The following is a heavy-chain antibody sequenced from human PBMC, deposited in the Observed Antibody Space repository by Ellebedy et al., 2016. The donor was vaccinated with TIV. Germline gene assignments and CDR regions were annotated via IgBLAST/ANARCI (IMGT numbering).Heavy chain of an antibody. CDR3: ARHKNLYGGNWYFDL. CDR2: IYSGGST. J-gene: IGHJ2*01. D-gene: IGHD4-23*01. Sequence: MPSETLSLTCSVSGGSISSSSYYWGWIRQPPGKGLEWIGSIYSGGSTSYNPSLKSRVTISVDTSKNQFSLRLSSVTAADTAVYYCARHKNLYGGNWYFDLWGRGTLVTVSS. CDR1: GGSISSSSYY. V-gene: IGHV4-39*01.